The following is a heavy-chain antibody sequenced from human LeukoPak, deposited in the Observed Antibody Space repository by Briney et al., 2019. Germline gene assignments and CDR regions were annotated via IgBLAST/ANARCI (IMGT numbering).Heavy chain of an antibody. J-gene: IGHJ4*02. CDR2: NTGSGGNT. Sequence: GGSLRLSCAASGFTFSNYAMSWVRQAPGKGLDWVSANTGSGGNTYYADSVKGRFTISRDNSKNTLYLQMNSLRAEDTAVYYCAKWGDYDVLTGYYVSDYWGQGALLTVSS. CDR3: AKWGDYDVLTGYYVSDY. CDR1: GFTFSNYA. D-gene: IGHD3-9*01. V-gene: IGHV3-23*01.